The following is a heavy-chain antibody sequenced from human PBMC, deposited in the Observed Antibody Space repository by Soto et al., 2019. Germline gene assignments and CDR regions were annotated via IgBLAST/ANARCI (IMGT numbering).Heavy chain of an antibody. Sequence: SETLSLTCTVSGDSMSSYYWSWIRQPPGKGLEWIGYIYYSGSTNYNPSLKSRVTISVDTSKNQFSLKLSSVTAADTAVYYCASDTTGHDAFDIWGQGTMVTVSS. J-gene: IGHJ3*02. CDR1: GDSMSSYY. D-gene: IGHD1-1*01. CDR3: ASDTTGHDAFDI. CDR2: IYYSGST. V-gene: IGHV4-59*01.